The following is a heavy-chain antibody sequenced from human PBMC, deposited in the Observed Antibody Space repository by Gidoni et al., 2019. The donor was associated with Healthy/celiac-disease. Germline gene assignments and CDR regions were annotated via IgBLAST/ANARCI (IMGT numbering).Heavy chain of an antibody. J-gene: IGHJ6*02. CDR3: ARSLGYCSGGSCYSGYGMDV. CDR1: GGTFSSSP. D-gene: IGHD2-15*01. Sequence: QVQLVQSGAEVKKPGSSVKVSCKASGGTFSSSPIRWVRQAPGQGLEWMGGIIPIFGTANDAQKFQGRVTITADESTSTAYMELSSLRSEDTAVYYCARSLGYCSGGSCYSGYGMDVWGQGTTVTVSS. CDR2: IIPIFGTA. V-gene: IGHV1-69*01.